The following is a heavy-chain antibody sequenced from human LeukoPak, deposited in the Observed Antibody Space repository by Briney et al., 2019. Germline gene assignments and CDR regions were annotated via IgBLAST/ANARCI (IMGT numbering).Heavy chain of an antibody. CDR1: GFTVSSNY. J-gene: IGHJ1*01. CDR3: ARGEGNYDSSGYYLEYFQH. Sequence: GGSLRLSCAASGFTVSSNYMSWVRQAPGKGLEWVAVISYDGSNKYYADSVKGRFTISRDNSKNTLYLQMNSLRAEDTAVYYCARGEGNYDSSGYYLEYFQHWGQGTLVTVSS. D-gene: IGHD3-22*01. CDR2: ISYDGSNK. V-gene: IGHV3-30-3*01.